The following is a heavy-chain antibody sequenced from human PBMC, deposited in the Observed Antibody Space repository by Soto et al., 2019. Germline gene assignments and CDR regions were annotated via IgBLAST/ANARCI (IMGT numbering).Heavy chain of an antibody. D-gene: IGHD1-7*01. CDR3: ARRIIGTPSPHSEC. CDR2: IYDSGIT. CDR1: GGSISRSNW. J-gene: IGHJ4*02. Sequence: SETLSLTCAVYGGSISRSNWWSWVRQPPGKGLEWIGEIYDSGITNYNPSLKSRITISLDKSKNQFSLKLSSVTAADTAVYYCARRIIGTPSPHSECSGQGTLVSVSS. V-gene: IGHV4-4*02.